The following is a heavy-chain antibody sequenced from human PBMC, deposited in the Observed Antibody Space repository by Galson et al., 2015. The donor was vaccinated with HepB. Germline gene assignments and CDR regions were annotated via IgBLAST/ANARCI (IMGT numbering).Heavy chain of an antibody. CDR2: IIPIFGTA. D-gene: IGHD2-15*01. V-gene: IGHV1-69*13. CDR1: GGTFSSYA. CDR3: AREAATRPRYFDY. Sequence: SVKVSCKASGGTFSSYAISWVRQAPGQGLEWMGGIIPIFGTANYAQKFQGRVTITADESTGTAYMELSSLRSEDTAVYYCAREAATRPRYFDYWGQGTLVTVSS. J-gene: IGHJ4*02.